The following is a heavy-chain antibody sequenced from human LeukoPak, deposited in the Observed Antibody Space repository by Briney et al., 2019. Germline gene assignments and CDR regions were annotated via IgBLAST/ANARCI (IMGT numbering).Heavy chain of an antibody. CDR1: GGSISSSSYY. V-gene: IGHV4-39*07. CDR2: IYYSGST. CDR3: ARGYSSSWPVDY. Sequence: PSETLSLTCTVSGGSISSSSYYWGWIRQPPGKGLEWIGSIYYSGSTYYNPSLKSRVTISVDTSKNQFSLKLSSVTAADTAVYYCARGYSSSWPVDYWGQGTLVTVSS. D-gene: IGHD6-13*01. J-gene: IGHJ4*02.